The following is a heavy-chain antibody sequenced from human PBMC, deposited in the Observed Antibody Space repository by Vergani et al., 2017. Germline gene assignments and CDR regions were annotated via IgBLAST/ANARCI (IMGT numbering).Heavy chain of an antibody. CDR1: GGSISSGDHC. CDR2: IFYSGAT. CDR3: ARVDTQVPATSHFYYMDV. Sequence: QVQLQESGPGVVKPSQTLSLTCAVSGGSISSGDHCWTWIRQRQGKGLEWIGYIFYSGATYDNPSLRSRLTISVDTSQNKFSLKLRSVTAAETAGYYCARVDTQVPATSHFYYMDVWGKGTTVVVSS. D-gene: IGHD6-25*01. V-gene: IGHV4-31*11. J-gene: IGHJ6*03.